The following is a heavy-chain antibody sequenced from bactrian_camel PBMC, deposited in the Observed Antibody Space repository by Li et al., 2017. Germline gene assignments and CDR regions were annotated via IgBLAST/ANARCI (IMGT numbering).Heavy chain of an antibody. J-gene: IGHJ4*01. D-gene: IGHD4*01. CDR2: LYTAGRST. V-gene: IGHV3S54*01. Sequence: HVQLVESGGGSVQAGGSLRLSCVADAATYYSNCIGWFRQPQGKEREGVAQLYTAGRSTYYADSVEGRFTISQDDAENTVYLRMNSLKVEDTGVYYCAADGPADDTDYDVTGVCYIPTADTYDYKSWGQGTQVTVS. CDR1: AATYYSNC. CDR3: AADGPADDTDYDVTGVCYIPTADTYDYKS.